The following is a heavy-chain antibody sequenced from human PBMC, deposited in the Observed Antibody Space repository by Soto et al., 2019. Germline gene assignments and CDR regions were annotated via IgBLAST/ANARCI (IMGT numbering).Heavy chain of an antibody. CDR1: GGSISCSNYY. CDR2: VYYNGFT. CDR3: ARMGDFWSGPGELDP. V-gene: IGHV4-39*01. Sequence: SETLSLTCTVSGGSISCSNYYWAWIRQSPGKGLEWIGSVYYNGFTYYNPSLKSRVTISVDTSKNQFSLKLTSVTAADTAVYYCARMGDFWSGPGELDPWGQGTLVTVSS. D-gene: IGHD3-3*01. J-gene: IGHJ5*02.